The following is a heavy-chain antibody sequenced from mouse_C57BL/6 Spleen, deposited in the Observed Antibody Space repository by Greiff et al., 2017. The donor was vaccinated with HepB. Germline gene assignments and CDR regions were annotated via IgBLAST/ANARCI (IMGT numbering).Heavy chain of an antibody. D-gene: IGHD2-4*01. CDR2: ISYDGSN. J-gene: IGHJ3*01. V-gene: IGHV3-6*01. CDR3: ARGGNYDYAFAY. Sequence: DVKLQESGPGLVKPSQSLSLTCSVTGYSITSGYYWNWIRQFPGNKLEWMGYISYDGSNNYNPSLKNRISITRDTSKNQFFLKLNSVTTEDTATYYCARGGNYDYAFAYWGQGTLVTVSA. CDR1: GYSITSGYY.